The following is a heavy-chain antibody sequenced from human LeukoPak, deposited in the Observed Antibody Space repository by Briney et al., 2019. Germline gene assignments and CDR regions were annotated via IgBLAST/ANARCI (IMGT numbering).Heavy chain of an antibody. CDR3: ARFDSSWSRPPDAFDI. CDR1: GGTFSSYA. D-gene: IGHD6-13*01. CDR2: IIPIFGTA. Sequence: ASVKVSCKASGGTFSSYAISWVRQAPGQGLEWMGGIIPIFGTANYAQKFQGRVTITADESTSTAYMELSSLRSEDTAVYYCARFDSSWSRPPDAFDIWGQGTMVTVSS. J-gene: IGHJ3*02. V-gene: IGHV1-69*01.